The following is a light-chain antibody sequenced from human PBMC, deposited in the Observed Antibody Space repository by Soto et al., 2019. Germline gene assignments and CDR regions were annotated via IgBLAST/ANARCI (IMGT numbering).Light chain of an antibody. Sequence: EIVMTQSPATLSVSPGERATLSCRASQSAGSNLAWYQQKRGQPPRLLIHGASTRATGVPVRFSGSGSGTEFTLTISSLQPEDFALYFCQQYNNWPRSTFGGGTKVEMK. V-gene: IGKV3-15*01. CDR2: GAS. CDR1: QSAGSN. CDR3: QQYNNWPRST. J-gene: IGKJ4*01.